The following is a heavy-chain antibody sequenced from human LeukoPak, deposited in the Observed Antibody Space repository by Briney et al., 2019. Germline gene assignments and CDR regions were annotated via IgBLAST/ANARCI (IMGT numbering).Heavy chain of an antibody. Sequence: SETLSLTCAVYGGSLSGYYWSWIRQPPGKGLEWIGEINHSGSTNYNPSLKSRVTISIDTSKNQFSLKLNSVTAADTAVYYCARVGCSSTRCYGVFDYWGQGALVTVSS. V-gene: IGHV4-34*01. J-gene: IGHJ4*02. D-gene: IGHD2-2*01. CDR1: GGSLSGYY. CDR3: ARVGCSSTRCYGVFDY. CDR2: INHSGST.